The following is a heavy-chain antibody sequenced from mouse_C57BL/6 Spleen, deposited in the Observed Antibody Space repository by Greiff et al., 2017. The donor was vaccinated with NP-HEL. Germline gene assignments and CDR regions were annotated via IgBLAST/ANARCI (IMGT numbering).Heavy chain of an antibody. D-gene: IGHD2-1*01. Sequence: EVQLKQSGPGLVKPSQSLSLTCSVTGYSITSGYYWNWIRQFPGNKLEWMGYISYDGSNNYNPSLKNRISITRDTSKNQFFLKLNSVTTEYTATYYCARVYYGNYVDYWGQGTTLTVSS. CDR3: ARVYYGNYVDY. J-gene: IGHJ2*01. CDR2: ISYDGSN. V-gene: IGHV3-6*01. CDR1: GYSITSGYY.